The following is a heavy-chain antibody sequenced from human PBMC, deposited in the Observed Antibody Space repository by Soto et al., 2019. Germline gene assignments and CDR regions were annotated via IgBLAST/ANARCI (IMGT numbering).Heavy chain of an antibody. Sequence: QVQLQESGPGLVKPSQTLSLTCTVSGGSISSGGYYWSWIRQHPGKGLEWIGYIYYSGSTYYNPSLKSRVTISVDTSKNQFSLKLSSVTAADTAVYYCAREGSYYDSSGYSGHAFDIWGQGTMVTVSS. CDR3: AREGSYYDSSGYSGHAFDI. CDR1: GGSISSGGYY. J-gene: IGHJ3*02. CDR2: IYYSGST. D-gene: IGHD3-22*01. V-gene: IGHV4-30-4*08.